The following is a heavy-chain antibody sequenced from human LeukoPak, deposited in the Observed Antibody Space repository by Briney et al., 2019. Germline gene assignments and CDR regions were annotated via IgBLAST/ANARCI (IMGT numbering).Heavy chain of an antibody. CDR2: INHSGST. CDR1: GGSFSGYY. V-gene: IGHV4-34*01. J-gene: IGHJ5*02. Sequence: NPSETLSLTCAVYGGSFSGYYWSWIRQPPGKGLEWIGEINHSGSTNYNPSLKSRVTISVDTSKNQFSLKLSSVTAADTAVYYCARGLLRGSSWFSPWGQGTLVTVSS. D-gene: IGHD6-13*01. CDR3: ARGLLRGSSWFSP.